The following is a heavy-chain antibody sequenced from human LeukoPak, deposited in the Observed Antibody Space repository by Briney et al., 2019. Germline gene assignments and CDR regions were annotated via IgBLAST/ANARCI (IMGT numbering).Heavy chain of an antibody. CDR2: IYHSGST. Sequence: SGTLSLTCAVSGGSISSSNWWSWVRQPPGKGLEWIGEIYHSGSTNYNPSLKSRVTISVDTSKNQFSLKLSSVTAADTAVYYCAGGLRLEYLYDYWGQGTLVTVSS. D-gene: IGHD5-12*01. CDR3: AGGLRLEYLYDY. J-gene: IGHJ4*02. CDR1: GGSISSSNW. V-gene: IGHV4-4*02.